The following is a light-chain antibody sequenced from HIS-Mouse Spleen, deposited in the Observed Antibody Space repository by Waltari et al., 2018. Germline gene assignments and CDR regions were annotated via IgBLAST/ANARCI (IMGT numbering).Light chain of an antibody. CDR3: YSTDSSGNHRV. J-gene: IGLJ2*01. CDR1: ALPKKY. CDR2: EDS. Sequence: SYELTQPPSVLVSPGQTARITCSGDALPKKYAYWYQQKSGQAPVLVIYEDSKRPSGIPERFSGSSSGTMATLTISGAQVEYEADYYCYSTDSSGNHRVFGGGTKLTVL. V-gene: IGLV3-10*01.